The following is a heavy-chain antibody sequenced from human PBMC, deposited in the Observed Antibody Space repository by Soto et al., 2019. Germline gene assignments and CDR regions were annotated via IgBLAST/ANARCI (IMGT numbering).Heavy chain of an antibody. D-gene: IGHD2-2*01. CDR3: AARYCSSTSCFHFDY. CDR2: ISSSGAST. CDR1: GFTFSTYG. V-gene: IGHV3-64*01. J-gene: IGHJ4*02. Sequence: PGGSLRLSCAASGFTFSTYGMHWVRQAPGKGLEYVSAISSSGASTYYANSVKGRFTISRDNSKNTLYLQMGSLRPEDMAVYYCAARYCSSTSCFHFDYWGRGTLVTVSS.